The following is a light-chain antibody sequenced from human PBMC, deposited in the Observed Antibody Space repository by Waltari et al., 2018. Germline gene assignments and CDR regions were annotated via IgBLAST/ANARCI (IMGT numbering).Light chain of an antibody. J-gene: IGKJ5*01. CDR3: QHYDNWPANT. Sequence: EIVMTQSPVTLSVSPGERANLSCRASESVSSFLACYQQKPGQTPRLLIYGASTRATGIPARFSGSGSGTEFTLTISSLQSEDFAVYYCQHYDNWPANTFGQGTRVEIK. CDR1: ESVSSF. CDR2: GAS. V-gene: IGKV3-15*01.